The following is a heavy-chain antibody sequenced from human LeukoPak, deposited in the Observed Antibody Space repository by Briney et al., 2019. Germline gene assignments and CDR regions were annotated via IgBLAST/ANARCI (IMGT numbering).Heavy chain of an antibody. Sequence: SETLSLTCSVFGGFNTHYYWSWIRQPPGKGLEWIGYFYHSGSTNYNPSLKSRVTISVDTSKNHFSLKLSSVTAADTAVYYCARGQWLPVFDFWGQGTLVTVSS. J-gene: IGHJ4*02. V-gene: IGHV4-59*01. CDR2: FYHSGST. CDR3: ARGQWLPVFDF. CDR1: GGFNTHYY. D-gene: IGHD3-22*01.